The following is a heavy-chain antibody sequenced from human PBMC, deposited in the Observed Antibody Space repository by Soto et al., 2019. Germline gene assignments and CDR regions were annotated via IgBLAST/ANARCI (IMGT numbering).Heavy chain of an antibody. D-gene: IGHD2-21*01. CDR1: GGSFSGYY. V-gene: IGHV4-34*01. CDR3: ARGGGLFHYFDY. J-gene: IGHJ4*02. Sequence: SVTLSLTCAVYGGSFSGYYWSWIRQPPGKGLEWIGEINHSGSTNYNPSLKSRVTISVDTSKNQFSLKLSSVTAADTAVYYCARGGGLFHYFDYWGQGTLVTVS. CDR2: INHSGST.